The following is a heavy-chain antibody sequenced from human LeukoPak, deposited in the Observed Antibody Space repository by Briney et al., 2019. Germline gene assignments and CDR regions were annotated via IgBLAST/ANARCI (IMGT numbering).Heavy chain of an antibody. CDR1: GFTFNTYW. J-gene: IGHJ4*02. CDR2: ISADGTTT. V-gene: IGHV3-74*01. CDR3: ARSFSGSREY. D-gene: IGHD5-24*01. Sequence: QTGGSLRLSCVVSGFTFNTYWIRWARQGPGKGLEWVSLISADGTTTTYADSVKGRFTISRDNAKNTVSLQMNSLRAEDTAVYYCARSFSGSREYWGQGTRVTVSS.